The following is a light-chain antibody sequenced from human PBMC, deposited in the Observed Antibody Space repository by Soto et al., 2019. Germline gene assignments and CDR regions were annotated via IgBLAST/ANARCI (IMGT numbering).Light chain of an antibody. CDR3: QQYNTYLTWS. V-gene: IGKV1-5*01. CDR2: DAS. J-gene: IGKJ1*01. Sequence: DTQMTQSPSTLSASVGDTVTITCRASQSVSMWLAWYQQKPGRAPRLLIYDASNLESGVPSRFSGSGSRTEFTLTINGLQPEDAATYYCQQYNTYLTWSFGQGTKVDNK. CDR1: QSVSMW.